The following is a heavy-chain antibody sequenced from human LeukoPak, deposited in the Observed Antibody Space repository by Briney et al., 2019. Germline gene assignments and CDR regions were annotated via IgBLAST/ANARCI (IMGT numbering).Heavy chain of an antibody. D-gene: IGHD5-12*01. CDR3: AREHDSGYDYRPSYFDY. Sequence: SETLSLTCTVSGGSISIYYWSWIRQPAGKGVEWIGRIYTSGSTNYNPSLKSRVTMSVDTSKNQFSLKLSSVTAADTAVYYCAREHDSGYDYRPSYFDYWGQGTLVTVSS. J-gene: IGHJ4*02. V-gene: IGHV4-4*07. CDR2: IYTSGST. CDR1: GGSISIYY.